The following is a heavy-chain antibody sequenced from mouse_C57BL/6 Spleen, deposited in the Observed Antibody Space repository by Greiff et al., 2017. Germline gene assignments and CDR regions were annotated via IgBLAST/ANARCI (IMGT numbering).Heavy chain of an antibody. V-gene: IGHV1-20*01. CDR2: INPYNGDT. CDR3: ARSGSNYAFYFDY. D-gene: IGHD2-5*01. CDR1: GYSFTGYF. Sequence: VQLKQSGPELVKPGDSVKISCKASGYSFTGYFMNWVMQSHGKSLEWIGRINPYNGDTFYNQKFKGKATLTVDKSSSTAHMELRSLTSEDSAVYYCARSGSNYAFYFDYWGQGTTLTVSS. J-gene: IGHJ2*01.